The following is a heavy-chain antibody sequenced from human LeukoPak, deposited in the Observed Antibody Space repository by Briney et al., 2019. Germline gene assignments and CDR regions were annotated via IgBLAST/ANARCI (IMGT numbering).Heavy chain of an antibody. CDR2: IYHSGST. D-gene: IGHD3-10*01. V-gene: IGHV4-38-2*02. CDR1: GYSISSGYY. CDR3: ASYYGSGTHTNWFDP. J-gene: IGHJ5*02. Sequence: SETLSLTCTVSGYSISSGYYWGWIRQPPGKGLEWIGSIYHSGSTYYNPSLKSRVTISVDTSKNQFSLKLSSVTAADTAVYYCASYYGSGTHTNWFDPWGQGTLVTVSS.